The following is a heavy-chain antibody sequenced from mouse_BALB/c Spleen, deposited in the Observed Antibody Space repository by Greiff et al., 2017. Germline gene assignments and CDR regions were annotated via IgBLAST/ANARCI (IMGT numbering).Heavy chain of an antibody. CDR3: ARKGLLRLYFDY. J-gene: IGHJ2*01. CDR2: INPSTGYT. V-gene: IGHV1-7*01. D-gene: IGHD1-2*01. Sequence: QVQLKQSGAELAKPGASVKMSCKASGYTFTSYWMHWVKQRPGQGLEWIGYINPSTGYTEYNQKFKDKATLTADKSSSTAYMQLSSLTSEDSAVYYCARKGLLRLYFDYWGQGTTLTVSS. CDR1: GYTFTSYW.